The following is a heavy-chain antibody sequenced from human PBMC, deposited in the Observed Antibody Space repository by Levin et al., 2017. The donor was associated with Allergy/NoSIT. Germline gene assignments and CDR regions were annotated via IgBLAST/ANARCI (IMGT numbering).Heavy chain of an antibody. J-gene: IGHJ4*02. CDR2: IYYSGST. CDR3: ARGMHSGYYDFWSGYYPNYFDY. CDR1: GGSISSSSYY. Sequence: SETLSLTCTVSGGSISSSSYYWGWIRQPPGKGLEWIGSIYYSGSTFHNLSLKSRVTISADTSKNKFSLKLSSVTAADTAMYYCARGMHSGYYDFWSGYYPNYFDYWGQGTLVTVSS. V-gene: IGHV4-39*07. D-gene: IGHD3-3*01.